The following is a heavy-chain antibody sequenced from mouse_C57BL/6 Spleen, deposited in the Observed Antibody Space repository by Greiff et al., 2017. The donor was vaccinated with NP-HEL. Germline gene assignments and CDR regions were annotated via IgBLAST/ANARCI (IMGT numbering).Heavy chain of an antibody. CDR1: GYTFSDYI. CDR2: INPNNGGT. Sequence: VQLQQSGPELVKPGASVKMSCKASGYTFSDYIMHWVKQSHGKSLEWIGYINPNNGGTSYKQKFKGKATLTVNKSSSTAYMELRSLTSEDSAVYYWAREDSNFWYFDVWGTGTTVTVSS. CDR3: AREDSNFWYFDV. J-gene: IGHJ1*03. D-gene: IGHD2-5*01. V-gene: IGHV1-22*01.